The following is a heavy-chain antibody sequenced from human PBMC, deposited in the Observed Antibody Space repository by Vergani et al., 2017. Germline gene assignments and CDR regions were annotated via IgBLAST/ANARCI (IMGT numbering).Heavy chain of an antibody. D-gene: IGHD2-2*01. Sequence: QVTLKESGPVLVKPTETLTLTCTVSGVSLSNASMGVSWLRQPPGKALEWLAYIFSNDEKAYITSLKSSLTISKDTSKNQMVLTMTNMDPVDTATYYCARMGRYCSSTSCRMGAIDIWGQGTMVTVSS. J-gene: IGHJ3*02. V-gene: IGHV2-26*01. CDR3: ARMGRYCSSTSCRMGAIDI. CDR2: IFSNDEK. CDR1: GVSLSNASMG.